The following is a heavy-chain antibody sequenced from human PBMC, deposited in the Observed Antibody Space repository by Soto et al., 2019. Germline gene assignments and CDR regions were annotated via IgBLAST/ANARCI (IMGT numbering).Heavy chain of an antibody. CDR1: GGSISSSGYY. D-gene: IGHD3-10*01. J-gene: IGHJ4*02. CDR2: FYYSGST. Sequence: PSETLSLTCTVSGGSISSSGYYWVWIRQPPGKGLEWIGSFYYSGSTYYNPSLKSRVTISVDTSDNQFSLRLSSVTAADTAVYYCARQVVDGTVAGSGSFDYWGQGTPVTVSS. V-gene: IGHV4-39*01. CDR3: ARQVVDGTVAGSGSFDY.